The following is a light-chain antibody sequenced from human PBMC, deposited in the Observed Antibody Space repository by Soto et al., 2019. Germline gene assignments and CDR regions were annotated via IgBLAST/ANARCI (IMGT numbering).Light chain of an antibody. J-gene: IGKJ1*01. V-gene: IGKV1-17*01. CDR2: AAS. Sequence: DIPMTQSPSSLSAAVGDRVTITCRASQDISNYLVWYQQKPGNAPTRLIYAASTLQSGVPSRFSGSGSGTEFTLTISSLQPEDFATYYCLHHNTYPWTFGQGTKVDIK. CDR1: QDISNY. CDR3: LHHNTYPWT.